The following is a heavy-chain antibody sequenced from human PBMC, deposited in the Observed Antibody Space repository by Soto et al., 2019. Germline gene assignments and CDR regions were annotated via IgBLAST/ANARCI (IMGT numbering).Heavy chain of an antibody. D-gene: IGHD3-10*01. V-gene: IGHV4-59*08. J-gene: IGHJ4*02. CDR1: GGSISSYY. Sequence: QVQLQESGPGLVKPSETLSLTCTVSGGSISSYYWSWIRQPPGKVLEWIGYIYYSGSTNYNPSLKSRITLSVDTSKNQSSLKLSSVTAADTAVYYCARRYGGAVDYWGQGTLVTVSS. CDR2: IYYSGST. CDR3: ARRYGGAVDY.